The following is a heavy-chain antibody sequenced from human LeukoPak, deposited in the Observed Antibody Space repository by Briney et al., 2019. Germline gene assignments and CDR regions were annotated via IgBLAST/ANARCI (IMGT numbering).Heavy chain of an antibody. V-gene: IGHV3-30-3*01. J-gene: IGHJ3*02. CDR2: ISYDGSNK. D-gene: IGHD3-22*01. CDR3: ARDHSYDSSGYYWDDAFDI. CDR1: GFTFSSYA. Sequence: GGSLRLSCAASGFTFSSYAMHWVRQAPGKGLEWVAVISYDGSNKYYADSVKGRFTISRDNSKNTQYLQMDSLRAEDTAVYYCARDHSYDSSGYYWDDAFDIWGQGTMVTVSS.